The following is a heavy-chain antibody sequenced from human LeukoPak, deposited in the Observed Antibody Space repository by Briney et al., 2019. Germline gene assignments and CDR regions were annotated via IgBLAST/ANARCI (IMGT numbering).Heavy chain of an antibody. J-gene: IGHJ4*02. CDR1: GGSISSSSYY. D-gene: IGHD6-13*01. V-gene: IGHV4-61*01. Sequence: SETLSLTCTVSGGSISSSSYYWSWIRQPPGKGLEWIGYIYYSGSTNYNPSLKSRVTISVDTSKNQFSLELSSVTAADTAVYYCARSIAAAGTSFDYWGQGTLVTVSS. CDR3: ARSIAAAGTSFDY. CDR2: IYYSGST.